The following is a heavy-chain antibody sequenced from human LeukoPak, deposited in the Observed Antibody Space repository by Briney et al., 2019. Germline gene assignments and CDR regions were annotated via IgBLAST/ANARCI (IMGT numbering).Heavy chain of an antibody. J-gene: IGHJ4*02. CDR2: IYSGGST. V-gene: IGHV3-53*05. CDR1: GFTVSSNY. D-gene: IGHD2-15*01. CDR3: ARWVVAATPYFDY. Sequence: PGGSLRLSCAASGFTVSSNYMSWVRQAPGKGLEWVSVIYSGGSTYYADSVKGRFTISRDNSKNTLYLQMNSLRAEDTAVYYCARWVVAATPYFDYWGQGTLVTVSS.